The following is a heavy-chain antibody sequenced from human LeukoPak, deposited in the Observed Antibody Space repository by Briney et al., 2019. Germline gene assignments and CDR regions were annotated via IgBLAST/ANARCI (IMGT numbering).Heavy chain of an antibody. J-gene: IGHJ4*02. CDR1: GGSISSYY. D-gene: IGHD5-24*01. CDR2: IYYSGST. V-gene: IGHV4-59*01. CDR3: ARDPGDGYNEYYFDY. Sequence: SETLSLTCTVSGGSISSYYWSWIRQPPGKGLGWIGYIYYSGSTSYNPSLKSRVTISVDTSKNQFSLKLSSVTAADTAVYYCARDPGDGYNEYYFDYWGQGTLVTVSS.